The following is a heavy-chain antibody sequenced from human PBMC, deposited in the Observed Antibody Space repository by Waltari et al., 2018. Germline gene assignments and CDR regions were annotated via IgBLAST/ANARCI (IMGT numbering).Heavy chain of an antibody. J-gene: IGHJ4*02. CDR2: IQRSGRT. CDR1: GESMSSGDW. Sequence: QMQLQESGPGLVKPSGTLSVTCTVSGESMSSGDWWSWVRQSPEKGLEGIGQIQRSGRTHYNPSFESRVSISIDTSNNQFSLKVSSTTAADTAVYYCARDRGRGIYLDSWGRGTLVTVSA. D-gene: IGHD2-15*01. V-gene: IGHV4-4*02. CDR3: ARDRGRGIYLDS.